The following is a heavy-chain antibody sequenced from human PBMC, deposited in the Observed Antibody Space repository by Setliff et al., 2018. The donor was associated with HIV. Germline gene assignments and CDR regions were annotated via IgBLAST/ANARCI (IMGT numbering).Heavy chain of an antibody. CDR3: ARDVMEWFGSYFDH. Sequence: SETLSLTCTVFGGSIVNGDFYWSWIRTSAERGLEWIGHVSSSGSTKYNPTLKTRVTISIDVSKNQLSLMLNSVTAADTASYYCARDVMEWFGSYFDHWGQGALVTVSS. D-gene: IGHD3-3*01. J-gene: IGHJ4*02. CDR1: GGSIVNGDFY. CDR2: VSSSGST. V-gene: IGHV4-61*09.